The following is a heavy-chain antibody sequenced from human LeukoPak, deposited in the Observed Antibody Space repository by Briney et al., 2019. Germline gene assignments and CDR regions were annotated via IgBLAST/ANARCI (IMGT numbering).Heavy chain of an antibody. D-gene: IGHD4-17*01. V-gene: IGHV3-21*01. J-gene: IGHJ4*02. CDR3: ARDRDYGASPPGY. Sequence: GGSLRLSCAASGFTFNYFWMSWVRQAPGKGLEWVSSISSSSSYIYYTDSVKGRFTISRDNAKNSLYLQMNSLRAEDTAVYYCARDRDYGASPPGYWGQGTLVTVSS. CDR2: ISSSSSYI. CDR1: GFTFNYFW.